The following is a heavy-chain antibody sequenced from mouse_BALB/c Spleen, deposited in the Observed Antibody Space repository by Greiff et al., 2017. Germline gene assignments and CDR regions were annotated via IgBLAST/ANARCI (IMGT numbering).Heavy chain of an antibody. CDR3: ARSDYYGSSYWYFDV. J-gene: IGHJ1*01. CDR1: GFNIKDYY. V-gene: IGHV14-1*02. D-gene: IGHD1-1*01. CDR2: IDPENGNT. Sequence: EVQGVESGAELVRPGALVKLSCKASGFNIKDYYMHWVKQRPEQGLEWIGWIDPENGNTIYDPKFQGKASITADTSSNTAYLQLSSLTSEDTAVYYCARSDYYGSSYWYFDVWGAGTTVTVSS.